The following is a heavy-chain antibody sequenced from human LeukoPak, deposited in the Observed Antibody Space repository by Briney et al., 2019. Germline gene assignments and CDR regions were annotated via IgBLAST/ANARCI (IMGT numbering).Heavy chain of an antibody. Sequence: SETLSLTCAVYGGSFSGYYWSWIRQPPGKGLEWIGEINHSESTNYNPSLKSRVTISVDTSKNQFSLKLSSVTAADTAVYYCASHSGWYGYWFDPWGQGTLVTVSS. CDR3: ASHSGWYGYWFDP. V-gene: IGHV4-34*01. CDR1: GGSFSGYY. J-gene: IGHJ5*02. CDR2: INHSEST. D-gene: IGHD6-19*01.